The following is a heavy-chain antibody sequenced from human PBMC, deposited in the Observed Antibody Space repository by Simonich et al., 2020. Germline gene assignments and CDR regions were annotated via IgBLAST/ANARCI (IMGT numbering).Heavy chain of an antibody. J-gene: IGHJ3*02. CDR3: ARPLGIVWAFDI. CDR1: GGSLSGYY. Sequence: QVQLQQWGAGLLKPSETLSLTCAVYGGSLSGYYWSGIRQPPGKGLKWIAEYNHSGSTNYNPSLKSRVTISVDTSKNQFSRKLSSVTAADTAVYYCARPLGIVWAFDIWGQGTMVTVSS. CDR2: YNHSGST. V-gene: IGHV4-34*01. D-gene: IGHD3-16*01.